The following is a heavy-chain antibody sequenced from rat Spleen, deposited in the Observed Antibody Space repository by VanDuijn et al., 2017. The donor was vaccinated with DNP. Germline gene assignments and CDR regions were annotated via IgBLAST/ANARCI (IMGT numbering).Heavy chain of an antibody. CDR2: INYDGSST. Sequence: LVESGGGLVQPGRSLKLSCAASGFTFSDYNMAWVRQAPKKGLEWVATINYDGSSTYYRDSVKGRFTISRDYAKTSLYLQMDSLRSEDTATYYCTTDNSGLNWFAFWGQGTLVTVSS. V-gene: IGHV5-20*01. D-gene: IGHD4-3*01. J-gene: IGHJ3*01. CDR3: TTDNSGLNWFAF. CDR1: GFTFSDYN.